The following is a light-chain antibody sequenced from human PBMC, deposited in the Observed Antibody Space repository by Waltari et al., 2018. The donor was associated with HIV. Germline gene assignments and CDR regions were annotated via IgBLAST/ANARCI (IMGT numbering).Light chain of an antibody. CDR1: SSAFGSSNL. CDR2: EVS. CDR3: CSYAGSSTLV. J-gene: IGLJ2*01. V-gene: IGLV2-23*02. Sequence: QSALTQPASVSGSPGPSITISCTGTSSAFGSSNLVSWYQQHPGKAPKLMIYEVSKRPSGVSNRFSGSKSGNTASLTISGLQAEDEAYYYCCSYAGSSTLVFGGGTKLTVL.